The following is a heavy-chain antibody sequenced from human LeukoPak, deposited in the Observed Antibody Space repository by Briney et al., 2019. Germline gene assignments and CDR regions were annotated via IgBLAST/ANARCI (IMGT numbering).Heavy chain of an antibody. D-gene: IGHD3-10*01. J-gene: IGHJ4*02. CDR2: ISGSGGST. Sequence: PGGSLRLSCAASGFTFSSYAMSWVRQAPGKGLEWASAISGSGGSTYYADSVKGRFTISRDNSKNTLYLQMNSLRAEDTAVYYCAKVVRGVIGFDYWGQGTLVTVSS. CDR1: GFTFSSYA. CDR3: AKVVRGVIGFDY. V-gene: IGHV3-23*01.